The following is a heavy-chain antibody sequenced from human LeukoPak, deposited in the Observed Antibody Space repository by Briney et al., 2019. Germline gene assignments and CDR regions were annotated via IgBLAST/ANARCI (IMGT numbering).Heavy chain of an antibody. Sequence: GGSLRLSCAASGFTFSSYSMNWVRQAPGKGLEWVSYISSSSSTIYYADSVKGRFTISRDNAKNSLYLQMNSLRAEDTAVYYCARDRETTDDAFDIWGQGTMVTVSS. CDR1: GFTFSSYS. CDR3: ARDRETTDDAFDI. D-gene: IGHD4-17*01. CDR2: ISSSSSTI. J-gene: IGHJ3*02. V-gene: IGHV3-48*01.